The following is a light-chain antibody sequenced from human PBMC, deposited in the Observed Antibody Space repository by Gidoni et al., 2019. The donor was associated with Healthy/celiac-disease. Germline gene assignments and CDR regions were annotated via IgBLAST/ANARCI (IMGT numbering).Light chain of an antibody. J-gene: IGLJ2*01. Sequence: PGQSITISCTGTSSDVGGYNYVSWYQQHPGKAPKLMIYDVSNRPSGVSNRFSGSKSGNTAPLTISGLQAEDEADYYCSSYTSSSTLVFGGGTKLTVL. CDR3: SSYTSSSTLV. V-gene: IGLV2-14*04. CDR2: DVS. CDR1: SSDVGGYNY.